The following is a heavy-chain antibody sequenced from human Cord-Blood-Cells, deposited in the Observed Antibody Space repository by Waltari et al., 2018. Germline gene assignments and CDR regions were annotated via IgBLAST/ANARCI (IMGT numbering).Heavy chain of an antibody. J-gene: IGHJ4*02. CDR1: GFTVSSNY. Sequence: EVQLVESGGGLIQPGGSLRLSCAASGFTVSSNYMSWVRQAPGKGLEWVSGIYSGGSTYYEDSVKGRFTISRDNSKNTLYLQMNSLRAEDTAVYYCARDRSGYDGGMPWGQGTPVTVSS. CDR3: ARDRSGYDGGMP. CDR2: IYSGGST. D-gene: IGHD5-12*01. V-gene: IGHV3-53*01.